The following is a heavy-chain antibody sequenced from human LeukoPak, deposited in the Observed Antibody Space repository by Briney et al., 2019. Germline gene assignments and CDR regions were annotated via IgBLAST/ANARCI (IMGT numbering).Heavy chain of an antibody. CDR3: ARDARAGTEYYGMDV. J-gene: IGHJ6*02. CDR1: GFTFSDYY. V-gene: IGHV3-11*01. D-gene: IGHD6-13*01. Sequence: GGSLRLSCAASGFTFSDYYMSWIRQAPGKGLERVSYISSSGSTIYYADSVKGRFTISRDNAKNSLYLQMNSLRAEDTAVYYCARDARAGTEYYGMDVWGQGTTVTVSS. CDR2: ISSSGSTI.